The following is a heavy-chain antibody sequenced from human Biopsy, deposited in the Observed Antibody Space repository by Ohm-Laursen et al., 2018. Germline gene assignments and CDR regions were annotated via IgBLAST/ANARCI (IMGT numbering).Heavy chain of an antibody. CDR1: GYSIIPSGPEY. CDR2: IYSGGNT. Sequence: SETLSLTCTLSGYSIIPSGPEYWSWIRQPPGQGLQYIGFIYSGGNTNYNPSLRSRVTTSVDTSKNQFSLRLNSVTAADTAVYYCARGMRTTGWPYFDYWGQGILVTVSS. J-gene: IGHJ4*02. CDR3: ARGMRTTGWPYFDY. V-gene: IGHV4-61*01. D-gene: IGHD2/OR15-2a*01.